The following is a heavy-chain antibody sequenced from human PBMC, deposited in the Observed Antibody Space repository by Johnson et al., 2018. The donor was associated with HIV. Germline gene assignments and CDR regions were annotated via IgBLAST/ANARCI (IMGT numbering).Heavy chain of an antibody. J-gene: IGHJ3*02. V-gene: IGHV3-30*02. CDR1: GSTFSSNG. Sequence: VQLVESGGGVVQPGGSLRLSCAASGSTFSSNGMHWVRQAPGKGPEWVAFIRYDGSNKYYADFVKGRFTISRDNSKNTLYLQMNSLRAEDTALYYCAKARGIVVFLDAFDIWGQGTMVTVSS. CDR2: IRYDGSNK. D-gene: IGHD3-22*01. CDR3: AKARGIVVFLDAFDI.